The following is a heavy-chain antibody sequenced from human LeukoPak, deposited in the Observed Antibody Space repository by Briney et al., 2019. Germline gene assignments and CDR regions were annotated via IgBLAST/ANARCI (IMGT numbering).Heavy chain of an antibody. CDR3: ARGGDYVWGSYGYFDY. CDR2: ISSSSSTI. J-gene: IGHJ4*02. D-gene: IGHD3-16*01. Sequence: GGSLRLSCAASGFTFSSYSMNWVRQAPGKGLEWVSYISSSSSTIYYADSVKGRFTISRDNAKNSLYLRMNSLRDEDTAVYYCARGGDYVWGSYGYFDYWGQGTLVTVSS. CDR1: GFTFSSYS. V-gene: IGHV3-48*02.